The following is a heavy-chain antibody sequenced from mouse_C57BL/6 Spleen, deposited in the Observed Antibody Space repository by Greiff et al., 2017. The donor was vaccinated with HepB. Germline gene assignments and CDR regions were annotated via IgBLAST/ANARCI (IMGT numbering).Heavy chain of an antibody. CDR2: IRSKSNNYAT. V-gene: IGHV10-1*01. Sequence: DVKLVESGGGLVQPKGSLKLSCAASGFSFNTYAMNWVRQAPGKGLEWVARIRSKSNNYATYYADSVKDRFTISRDDSESMLYLQMNNLKTEDTAMYYCVRHIGMGWGQGTLVTVSA. CDR3: VRHIGMG. D-gene: IGHD2-10*02. CDR1: GFSFNTYA. J-gene: IGHJ3*01.